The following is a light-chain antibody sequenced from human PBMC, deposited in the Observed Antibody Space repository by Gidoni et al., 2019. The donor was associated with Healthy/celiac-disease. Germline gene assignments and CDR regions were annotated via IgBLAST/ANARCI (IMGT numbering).Light chain of an antibody. Sequence: QLVLTQSPSASASLGDPVKLTCTLSSGHSSHAIAWHQQQPEKGPRYLMKLNSDGSHSKGDGIPDLFSGASSGAERYRTISSLQSEDEADYYCQTWGTGIHVFGGGTKLTVL. J-gene: IGLJ3*02. CDR1: SGHSSHA. CDR2: LNSDGSH. V-gene: IGLV4-69*01. CDR3: QTWGTGIHV.